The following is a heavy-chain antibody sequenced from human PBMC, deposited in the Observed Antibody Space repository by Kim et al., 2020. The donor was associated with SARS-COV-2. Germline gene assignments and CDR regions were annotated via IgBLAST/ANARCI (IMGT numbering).Heavy chain of an antibody. V-gene: IGHV3-33*08. CDR2: IRSSRSNK. D-gene: IGHD3-9*01. J-gene: IGHJ6*01. CDR1: GFTFSSYS. CDR3: ARDPEPLRYLDYCCYYY. Sequence: GGSLRLSCAASGFTFSSYSMHWVRQAPGKGLEWVSAIRSSRSNKYYADSVKGRFTISRDNSKNTLYLQMNSLRAEDTAVYYCARDPEPLRYLDYCCYYY.